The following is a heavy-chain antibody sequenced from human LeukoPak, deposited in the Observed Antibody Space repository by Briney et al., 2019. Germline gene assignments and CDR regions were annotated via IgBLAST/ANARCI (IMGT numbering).Heavy chain of an antibody. J-gene: IGHJ3*01. CDR1: GGSFSGYY. V-gene: IGHV4-34*01. D-gene: IGHD6-13*01. CDR3: ARGRGYSSLDL. Sequence: PSETLSLTCAVYGGSFSGYYWSWIRQPPGKGLEWIGEINHSGSTNYNPSLKSRVTISVDTSKNQFSLKLSSVTAADTAVYYCARGRGYSSLDLWGQGTMATVSS. CDR2: INHSGST.